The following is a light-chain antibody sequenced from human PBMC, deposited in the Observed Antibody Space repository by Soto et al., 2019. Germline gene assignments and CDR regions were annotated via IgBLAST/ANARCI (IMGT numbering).Light chain of an antibody. J-gene: IGKJ2*01. CDR3: QQTYSAPYT. V-gene: IGKV1-39*01. CDR1: QSISEY. CDR2: AAS. Sequence: DIQMTQSPSSLSASARDRVTITCRASQSISEYLNWYQQKPGRAPKLLIYAASSLQTGVPSRFSGSGSGTDFTLTIDSLQPEDFATYYCQQTYSAPYTFGPGTTLE.